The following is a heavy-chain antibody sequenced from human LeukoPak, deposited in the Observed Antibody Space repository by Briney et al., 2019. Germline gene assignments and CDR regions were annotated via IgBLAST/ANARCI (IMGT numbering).Heavy chain of an antibody. D-gene: IGHD6-13*01. J-gene: IGHJ5*02. CDR1: GGSISSSNYY. V-gene: IGHV4-39*07. CDR2: VYYSGNT. CDR3: ARAVTSSSSWYKWVNWFDP. Sequence: SETLSLTCTVSGGSISSSNYYWGWIRQPPGKGLECIGSVYYSGNTYYNPSLKSRVIISVDTSKNQFSLKLSSVTAADTAVYYCARAVTSSSSWYKWVNWFDPWGQGTLVTVSS.